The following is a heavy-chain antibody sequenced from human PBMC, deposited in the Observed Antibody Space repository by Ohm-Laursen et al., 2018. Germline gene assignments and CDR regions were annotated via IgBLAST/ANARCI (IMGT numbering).Heavy chain of an antibody. CDR3: AKCIATTDAFDI. J-gene: IGHJ3*02. Sequence: TLSLTCAVYGGSFSGYYWNWIRQPPGKGLEWIGEINHSKSTKYNSSFKSRVTISVDTSKNQLSLKLSSVTAADTAVYYCAKCIATTDAFDIWGQGTMVTVSS. D-gene: IGHD6-13*01. CDR2: INHSKST. V-gene: IGHV4-34*01. CDR1: GGSFSGYY.